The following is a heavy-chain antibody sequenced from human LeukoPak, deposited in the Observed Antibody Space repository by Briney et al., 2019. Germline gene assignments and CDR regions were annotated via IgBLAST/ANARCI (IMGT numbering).Heavy chain of an antibody. CDR3: ARGESYGSGSTI. D-gene: IGHD3-10*01. V-gene: IGHV1-2*02. CDR1: GYTFTSYD. J-gene: IGHJ3*02. Sequence: SVKVSCKASGYTFTSYDINWVRQATGQGLEWMGWINPNSGGTNYAQKFQGRVTMTRDTSISTAYMELSRLRSDDTAVYYCARGESYGSGSTIWGQGTMVTVSS. CDR2: INPNSGGT.